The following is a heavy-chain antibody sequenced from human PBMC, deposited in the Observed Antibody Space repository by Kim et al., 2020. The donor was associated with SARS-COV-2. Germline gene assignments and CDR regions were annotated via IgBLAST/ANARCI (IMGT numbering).Heavy chain of an antibody. CDR3: AGSDSSGYYSRY. V-gene: IGHV3-33*01. J-gene: IGHJ4*02. Sequence: YYADAVKGRFTISRDNSKNTLDLQMNSLRGEDTAVYYCAGSDSSGYYSRYWGQGTLVTVSS. D-gene: IGHD3-22*01.